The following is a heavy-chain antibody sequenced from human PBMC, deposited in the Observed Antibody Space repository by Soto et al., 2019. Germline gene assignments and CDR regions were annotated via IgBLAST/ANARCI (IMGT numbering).Heavy chain of an antibody. CDR1: GGTFSSYA. Sequence: QVRLVQSGAEVKKPGSSVKVSCKASGGTFSSYAISWVRQAPGQGLEWMGGIIPIFGTANYAQKFQGRVTITADKSTSTAYMELSSLRSEDTAVYYCARRAHYYDSSGDGAEYFQHWGQGTLVTVSS. CDR3: ARRAHYYDSSGDGAEYFQH. D-gene: IGHD3-22*01. V-gene: IGHV1-69*06. CDR2: IIPIFGTA. J-gene: IGHJ1*01.